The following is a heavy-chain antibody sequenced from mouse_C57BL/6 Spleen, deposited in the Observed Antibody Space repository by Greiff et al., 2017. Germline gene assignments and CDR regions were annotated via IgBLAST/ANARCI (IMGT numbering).Heavy chain of an antibody. V-gene: IGHV1-4*01. CDR1: GYTFTSYT. CDR2: INPSSGYT. J-gene: IGHJ4*01. Sequence: QVQLQQSGAELARPGASVKMSCKASGYTFTSYTMHWVNQRPGQGLEWIGYINPSSGYTKYNQKFKDKATLTADKSSSTAYMQLSSLTSEDSAVYYCARGSSSDAMDYWGQGTSVTVSS. CDR3: ARGSSSDAMDY. D-gene: IGHD1-1*01.